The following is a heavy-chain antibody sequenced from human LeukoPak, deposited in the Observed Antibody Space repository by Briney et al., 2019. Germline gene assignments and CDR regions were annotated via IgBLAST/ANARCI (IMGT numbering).Heavy chain of an antibody. CDR3: ARESDYGDYFDY. CDR2: ISSSSSYI. J-gene: IGHJ4*02. D-gene: IGHD4-17*01. CDR1: GFTFSSYS. Sequence: GGSLRLSCAASGFTFSSYSMNWVRQAPGKGLEWVSSISSSSSYIYCADSVKGRFTISRDNAKNSLYLQMNSLRAEDTAVYYCARESDYGDYFDYWGQGTLVTVSS. V-gene: IGHV3-21*01.